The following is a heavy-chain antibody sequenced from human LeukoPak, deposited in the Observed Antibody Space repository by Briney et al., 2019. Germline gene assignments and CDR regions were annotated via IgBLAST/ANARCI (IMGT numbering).Heavy chain of an antibody. D-gene: IGHD2-2*02. V-gene: IGHV1-69*04. J-gene: IGHJ6*02. CDR3: AGADYTQSDYYYYGMDV. CDR2: IIPILGMA. CDR1: GGTFSSYA. Sequence: ASVKVSCKASGGTFSSYAISWVRQAPGQGLEWMGRIIPILGMANYAQKFQGRVTITADKSTSTAYMELSSLRSEDTAVYYCAGADYTQSDYYYYGMDVWGQGTTVTVSS.